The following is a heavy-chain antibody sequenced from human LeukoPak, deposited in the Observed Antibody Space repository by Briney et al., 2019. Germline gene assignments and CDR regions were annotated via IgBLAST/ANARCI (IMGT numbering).Heavy chain of an antibody. CDR3: ARDPYSGSYSDYYYYYMDV. CDR1: GFNFRSSE. D-gene: IGHD1-26*01. V-gene: IGHV3-48*03. J-gene: IGHJ6*03. CDR2: IDSGGTTT. Sequence: GGSLRLSCVASGFNFRSSEMNWVRQAPGRGLEWVSYIDSGGTTTYHLDGVEGRFTVSRDNAKNSLYLQMNSLRAEDTAVYYCARDPYSGSYSDYYYYYMDVWGKGTTVTVSS.